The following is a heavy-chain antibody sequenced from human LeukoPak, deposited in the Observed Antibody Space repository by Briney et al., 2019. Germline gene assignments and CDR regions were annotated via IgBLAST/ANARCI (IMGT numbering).Heavy chain of an antibody. CDR1: GYTYTGYY. D-gene: IGHD5-18*01. Sequence: GASVKVSCKASGYTYTGYYMHWVRQAPGQGLEWMGWINPNSGGTNYAQKFQGRVTMTRGTSISTAYMELSRLRSDDTAVYYCAREDRSWIQLWLEVFDPWGQGTLVTVSS. CDR3: AREDRSWIQLWLEVFDP. V-gene: IGHV1-2*02. J-gene: IGHJ5*02. CDR2: INPNSGGT.